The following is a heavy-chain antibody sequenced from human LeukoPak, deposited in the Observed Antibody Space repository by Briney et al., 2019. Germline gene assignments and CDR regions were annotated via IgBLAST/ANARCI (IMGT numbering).Heavy chain of an antibody. J-gene: IGHJ6*02. Sequence: GESLKISCRGSGYSFTSYWIGWVRQMPGKGLEWMGIIYPGDSDTRYSPSFQGQVTISADKSISTAYLQWSSLKASDTAMYYCARVGDCSGGSCLYYYYGMDVWGQGTTVTVSS. V-gene: IGHV5-51*01. CDR1: GYSFTSYW. D-gene: IGHD2-15*01. CDR3: ARVGDCSGGSCLYYYYGMDV. CDR2: IYPGDSDT.